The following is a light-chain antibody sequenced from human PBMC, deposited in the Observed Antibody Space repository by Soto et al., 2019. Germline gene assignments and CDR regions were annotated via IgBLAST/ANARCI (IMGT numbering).Light chain of an antibody. CDR2: SNN. J-gene: IGLJ1*01. CDR3: AAWDDSLSGPV. Sequence: QSVLTQPPSASGTPGQRGTLSCSGSSSNIGSNTVNWYQQLPGTAPKLLIYSNNQRPSGVPDRFSGSKSGTSASLAISGLQSEDEADYYCAAWDDSLSGPVFGTGTKVTVL. CDR1: SSNIGSNT. V-gene: IGLV1-44*01.